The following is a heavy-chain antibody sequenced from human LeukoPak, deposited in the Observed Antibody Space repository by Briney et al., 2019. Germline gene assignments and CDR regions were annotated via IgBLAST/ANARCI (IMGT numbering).Heavy chain of an antibody. CDR3: AKGPSWLFDY. Sequence: GGSLRLSCAASGFTFSSYSMNWVRQAPGKGPEWLSYISSRSTAIYYADSVKGRFTISRDNAKNSLYLQMNSLRAEDTAVYYCAKGPSWLFDYWGQGTLVTVSS. J-gene: IGHJ4*02. D-gene: IGHD5-12*01. V-gene: IGHV3-48*01. CDR2: ISSRSTAI. CDR1: GFTFSSYS.